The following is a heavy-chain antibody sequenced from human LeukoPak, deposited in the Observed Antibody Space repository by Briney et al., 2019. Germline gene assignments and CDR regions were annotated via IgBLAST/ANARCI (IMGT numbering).Heavy chain of an antibody. Sequence: GGSLRLSCAASGFTFINYAMNWVRQAPGKGLEWVSGISGSGGSTYYADSVKGRFTISRDNSKNTLYLQMNSLRAEDTAVYYCAREYSSSWYLNWFDPWGQGTLVTVSS. CDR2: ISGSGGST. CDR1: GFTFINYA. J-gene: IGHJ5*02. CDR3: AREYSSSWYLNWFDP. D-gene: IGHD6-13*01. V-gene: IGHV3-23*01.